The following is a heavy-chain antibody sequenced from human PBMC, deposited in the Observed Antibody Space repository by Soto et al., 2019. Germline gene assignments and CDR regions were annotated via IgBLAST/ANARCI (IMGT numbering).Heavy chain of an antibody. CDR1: GGSIRGSY. CDR2: ISYTGSA. Sequence: SETLSLTCSVSGGSIRGSYCSWIRQPPEKGLEWIASISYTGSATHNPSLKSRVSVSVDTTENQCSLKLTSVTAADTATYYCATGGGWLQNSNLRGLYFDFWGQGALVTVSS. D-gene: IGHD6-19*01. J-gene: IGHJ4*02. CDR3: ATGGGWLQNSNLRGLYFDF. V-gene: IGHV4-59*01.